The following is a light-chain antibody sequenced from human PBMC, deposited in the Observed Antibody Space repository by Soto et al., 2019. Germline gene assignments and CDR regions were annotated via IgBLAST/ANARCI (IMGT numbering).Light chain of an antibody. J-gene: IGKJ4*02. Sequence: DIQMTQSPSSLSASVGDRVTITCQASQDISNYLNWYQQKPGKAPKLLIYSASTLQTGVPSRFSGSGSGTEFTLTISSLQPDDSATYYCQQYDSSSTFGGGTKVDIK. CDR3: QQYDSSST. V-gene: IGKV1-33*01. CDR1: QDISNY. CDR2: SAS.